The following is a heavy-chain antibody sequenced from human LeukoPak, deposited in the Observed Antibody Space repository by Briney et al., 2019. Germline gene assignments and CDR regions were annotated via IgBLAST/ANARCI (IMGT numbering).Heavy chain of an antibody. D-gene: IGHD5-12*01. CDR3: ARASGSAGWFDP. CDR1: GGSISSGGYY. V-gene: IGHV4-31*03. CDR2: IYYSGST. J-gene: IGHJ5*02. Sequence: SQTLSLTCTVSGGSISSGGYYWSWIRQHPGKGLEWIGVIYYSGSTYYNPSLKSRVTISVDTSKNQFSLKLSSVTAADTAVYYCARASGSAGWFDPWGQGTLVTVSS.